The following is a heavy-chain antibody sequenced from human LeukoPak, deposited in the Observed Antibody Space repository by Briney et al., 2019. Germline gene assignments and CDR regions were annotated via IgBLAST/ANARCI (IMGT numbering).Heavy chain of an antibody. J-gene: IGHJ6*02. CDR1: GASISSHY. D-gene: IGHD6-6*01. Sequence: SETLSLTCTVSGASISSHYWSWIRQPPGKGLEWIGYIYHSGSTDYNPSFKSRVTISLNTSKNQFSLTLNSLTAADTAVYYCARHGASSSSSYYYDMDVWGQGTTVTVS. CDR2: IYHSGST. V-gene: IGHV4-59*08. CDR3: ARHGASSSSSYYYDMDV.